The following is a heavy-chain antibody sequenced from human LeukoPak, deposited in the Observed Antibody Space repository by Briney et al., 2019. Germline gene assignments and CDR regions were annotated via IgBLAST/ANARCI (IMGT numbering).Heavy chain of an antibody. Sequence: PGGSLRLSCTASGFIFNDFWMSWVRQAPGEGLEWVANIKEDGSEKYYVDSVKGRFTISRDNAKNSLYLQMNSLRAEDTAVYYCARDAYWGQGTLVTVSS. V-gene: IGHV3-7*01. J-gene: IGHJ4*02. CDR1: GFIFNDFW. CDR3: ARDAY. CDR2: IKEDGSEK.